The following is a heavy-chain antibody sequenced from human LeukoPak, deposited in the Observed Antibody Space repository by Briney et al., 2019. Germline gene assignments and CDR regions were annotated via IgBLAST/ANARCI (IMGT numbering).Heavy chain of an antibody. CDR2: VYLGGCT. J-gene: IGHJ4*02. CDR1: GASFNYYY. CDR3: ARDHCDDAACYPFDR. D-gene: IGHD2-21*01. Sequence: KPSETLSLTCNVSGASFNYYYWSWIRQPAGKGLEWIWRVYLGGCTNYNPSLKSRVMMSLDKANNQFSLRLSSVTAADTAIYYCARDHCDDAACYPFDRWGQGALVTVSS. V-gene: IGHV4-4*07.